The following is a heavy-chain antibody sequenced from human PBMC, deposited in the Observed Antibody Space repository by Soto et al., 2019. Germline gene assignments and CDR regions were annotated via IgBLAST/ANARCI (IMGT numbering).Heavy chain of an antibody. CDR1: GFTCSSYS. V-gene: IGHV3-21*01. D-gene: IGHD6-19*01. J-gene: IGHJ4*02. Sequence: GGSLRLSCAASGFTCSSYSMNWVRQAPGKGLEWVSSISSSSSYIYYADSVKGRFTISRDNAKNSLYLQMNSLRAEDTAVYYCASGRGSGWITCFDYWGQGTLVTVSS. CDR3: ASGRGSGWITCFDY. CDR2: ISSSSSYI.